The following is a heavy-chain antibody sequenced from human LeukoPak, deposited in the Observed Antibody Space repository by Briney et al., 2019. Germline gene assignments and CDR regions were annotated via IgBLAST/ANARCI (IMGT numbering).Heavy chain of an antibody. CDR3: ARDTAYYYGSGSYPDY. CDR2: IKGDGSEK. Sequence: GGSLRLSCAASGFTFSSFWMNWVRQAPGKGLEWVANIKGDGSEKFYVDSVRGRFTISRDNAKNSLYLQLNSLRAEDTAVYYCARDTAYYYGSGSYPDYWGQGTLVTVSS. V-gene: IGHV3-7*01. D-gene: IGHD3-10*01. J-gene: IGHJ4*02. CDR1: GFTFSSFW.